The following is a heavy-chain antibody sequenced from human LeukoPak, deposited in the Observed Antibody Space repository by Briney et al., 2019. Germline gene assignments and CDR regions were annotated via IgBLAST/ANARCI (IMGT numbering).Heavy chain of an antibody. Sequence: PGGSLRLACGVSGFTFSSYSMNWVRQVPGKGLEWVANIKPDGSDKYYVDSVKGRFTISRDNAKNSLYLQMNSLRAEDTAVYYCARDSLWSHDVLTGYSGGDGYLQHWGQGTLVTVSS. J-gene: IGHJ1*01. V-gene: IGHV3-7*04. CDR3: ARDSLWSHDVLTGYSGGDGYLQH. CDR1: GFTFSSYS. CDR2: IKPDGSDK. D-gene: IGHD3-9*01.